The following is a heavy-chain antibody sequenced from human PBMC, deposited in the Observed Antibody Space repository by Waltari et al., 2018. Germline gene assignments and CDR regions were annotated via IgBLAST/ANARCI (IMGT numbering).Heavy chain of an antibody. J-gene: IGHJ4*02. CDR1: GGSISSSRYY. D-gene: IGHD6-13*01. CDR2: IYYSGST. Sequence: QLQLQESGPGLVKPSETLSLTCTVSGGSISSSRYYWGWLRPPPGKGLEWTGSIYYSGSTYYNQSLKRRVTISVDTSKNQFFLKLSSVTAADTAVYYCARGVLYSSSWYYFDYWGQGTLVTVSS. V-gene: IGHV4-39*07. CDR3: ARGVLYSSSWYYFDY.